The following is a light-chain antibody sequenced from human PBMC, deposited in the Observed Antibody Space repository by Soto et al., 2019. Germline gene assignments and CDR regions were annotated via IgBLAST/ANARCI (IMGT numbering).Light chain of an antibody. V-gene: IGLV2-11*01. CDR2: DVN. Sequence: QSALTQPRSVSGSPGQSVTISCTGTSSDVGGYNYVSWYQQHPGKAPKLMIYDVNNRPSGVPDRFSGSKFGNTASLTISGLQAEDEADYYCCSYADTYSDVFGTGTKLTVL. CDR1: SSDVGGYNY. J-gene: IGLJ1*01. CDR3: CSYADTYSDV.